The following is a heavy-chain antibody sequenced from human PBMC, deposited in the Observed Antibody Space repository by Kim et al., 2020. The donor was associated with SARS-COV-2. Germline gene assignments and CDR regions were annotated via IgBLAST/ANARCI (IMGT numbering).Heavy chain of an antibody. V-gene: IGHV4-31*03. CDR2: IYYSGST. D-gene: IGHD2-21*02. CDR1: GGSISSGGYY. CDR3: ARVPSAGDRQNDKARGVRHFDI. Sequence: SETLSLICTVSGGSISSGGYYWSWIRQHPGKGLEWIGYIYYSGSTYYNPSLKSRVTISVDTSKNQFSLKLSSVTAADTAVYYCARVPSAGDRQNDKARGVRHFDIWGQGTMVTVSS. J-gene: IGHJ3*02.